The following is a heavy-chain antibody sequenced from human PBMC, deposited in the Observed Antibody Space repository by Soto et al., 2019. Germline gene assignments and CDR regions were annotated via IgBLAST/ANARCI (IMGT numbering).Heavy chain of an antibody. CDR1: GGSISSNY. Sequence: SETLSLTCTVAGGSISSNYWTWIRQPPGKGLEWIGYVYNSGSTNYNPSLKSRVTISEDTSKSQFSLKVNSMTAADTAVYYCARYRREAVAGYTLDNWGQGILVTVSS. J-gene: IGHJ4*02. CDR2: VYNSGST. V-gene: IGHV4-59*01. CDR3: ARYRREAVAGYTLDN. D-gene: IGHD6-13*01.